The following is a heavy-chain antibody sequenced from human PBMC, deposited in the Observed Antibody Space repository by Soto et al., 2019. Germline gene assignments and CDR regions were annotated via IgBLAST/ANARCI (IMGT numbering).Heavy chain of an antibody. J-gene: IGHJ4*02. CDR2: IYSSGNT. V-gene: IGHV4-59*01. CDR3: GRGTGWLPDL. Sequence: QVQLQESGPGLVKSSETLSLTCTVSGGSMTSYYWTWIRQSPGKGLEWIGYIYSSGNTNYNPSLKSRVTISVDTSKHQFSLELTSMTAADSAVYYCGRGTGWLPDLWGQGTLVTVST. D-gene: IGHD3-22*01. CDR1: GGSMTSYY.